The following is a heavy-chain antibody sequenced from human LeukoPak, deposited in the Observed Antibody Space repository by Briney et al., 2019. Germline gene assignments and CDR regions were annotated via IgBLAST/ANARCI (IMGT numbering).Heavy chain of an antibody. Sequence: GESLKISFKGSGYSFTSYWIGWVRPMPGKGVGWMGIIYPGDSDTRYSPSFQGQVTISADKSISTAYLQWSSLKASDTAMYYCARREEAAGIDYWGQGTLVTVSS. CDR3: ARREEAAGIDY. D-gene: IGHD6-25*01. CDR1: GYSFTSYW. V-gene: IGHV5-51*01. J-gene: IGHJ4*02. CDR2: IYPGDSDT.